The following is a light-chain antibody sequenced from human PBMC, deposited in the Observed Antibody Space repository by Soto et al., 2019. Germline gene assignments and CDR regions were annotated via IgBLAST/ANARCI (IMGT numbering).Light chain of an antibody. CDR2: DAS. Sequence: DIQMTQSPSTLSASVGDRVTITCRASQSISSWLAWYQQKPGKAPKLLIYDASSFESGVPSRFSGSESGTEFTPTLSSLQPDDFATYYCQQYNSYRYTLCQGTKLEIK. CDR1: QSISSW. J-gene: IGKJ2*01. CDR3: QQYNSYRYT. V-gene: IGKV1-5*01.